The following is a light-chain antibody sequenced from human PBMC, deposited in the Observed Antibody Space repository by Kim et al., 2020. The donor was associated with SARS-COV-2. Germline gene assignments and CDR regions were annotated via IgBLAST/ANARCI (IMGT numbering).Light chain of an antibody. CDR2: DTG. CDR1: TGAVTSGHF. Sequence: PEETVTLTCNYSTGAVTSGHFPYWFQQKPGQAPRTLIYDTGNSHSWTPARFSGSLLGGKAALTLSAAQAEDEADYYCLLSYSDSRVFGGGTQLTVL. J-gene: IGLJ2*01. CDR3: LLSYSDSRV. V-gene: IGLV7-46*01.